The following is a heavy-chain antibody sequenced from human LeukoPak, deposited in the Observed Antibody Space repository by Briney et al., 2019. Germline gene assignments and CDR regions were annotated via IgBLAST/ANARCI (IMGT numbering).Heavy chain of an antibody. V-gene: IGHV1-69*05. Sequence: SVKVSCKASVGSFRNSAISWIRQAPGQGLEWVGGIIPLFGASKYSQKFQGRVTISTDEATGTTYMELTSLTSDDTAVYYCAKPAYKPSYYDTSYYYDYSGQGTLVTVSS. CDR1: VGSFRNSA. D-gene: IGHD3-22*01. CDR3: AKPAYKPSYYDTSYYYDY. CDR2: IIPLFGAS. J-gene: IGHJ4*02.